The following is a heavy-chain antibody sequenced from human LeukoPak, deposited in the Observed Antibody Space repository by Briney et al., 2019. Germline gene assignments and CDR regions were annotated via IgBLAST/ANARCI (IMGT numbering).Heavy chain of an antibody. CDR1: GGSISSSSYY. V-gene: IGHV4-39*01. CDR2: IYYSGST. D-gene: IGHD3-22*01. J-gene: IGHJ3*02. CDR3: AGVTYYYGSSGRWAFDI. Sequence: SETLSLTCTVSGGSISSSSYYWGWIRQPPGMGLEWIGSIYYSGSTSYNPSLKSRVTMSVDTSKNQLSLKLSSVTAADTAMFYCAGVTYYYGSSGRWAFDIWGQGTMVTVSS.